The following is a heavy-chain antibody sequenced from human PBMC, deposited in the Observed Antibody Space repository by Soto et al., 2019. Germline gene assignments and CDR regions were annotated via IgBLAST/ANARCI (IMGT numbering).Heavy chain of an antibody. CDR3: AKGSGSYYDYYYGMDV. Sequence: GGSLRLSCAASGFTFSSYGMHWVRQAPGKGLEWVAVISYDGSNKYYADSVKGRFTISRDNSKNTLYLQMNSLRAEDTAVYYCAKGSGSYYDYYYGMDVWGQGTTVTVSS. CDR1: GFTFSSYG. CDR2: ISYDGSNK. J-gene: IGHJ6*02. V-gene: IGHV3-30*18. D-gene: IGHD3-10*01.